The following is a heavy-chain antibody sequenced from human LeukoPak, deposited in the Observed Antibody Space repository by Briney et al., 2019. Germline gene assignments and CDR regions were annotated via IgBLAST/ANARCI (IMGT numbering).Heavy chain of an antibody. V-gene: IGHV3-23*01. CDR2: ISGSGGST. D-gene: IGHD2-2*01. CDR1: GFTFSSYA. CDR3: AKDGPIVVVPAAIKRGVGVDY. J-gene: IGHJ4*02. Sequence: GGPLRLSCAASGFTFSSYAMSWVRQAPGKGLEWVSAISGSGGSTYYADSVKGRFTISRDNSKNTLYLQMNSLRAEDTAVYYCAKDGPIVVVPAAIKRGVGVDYWGQGTLVTVSS.